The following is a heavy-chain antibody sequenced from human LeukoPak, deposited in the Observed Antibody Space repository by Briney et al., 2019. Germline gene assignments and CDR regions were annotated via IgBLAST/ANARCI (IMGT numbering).Heavy chain of an antibody. V-gene: IGHV4-39*01. J-gene: IGHJ4*02. CDR1: GGSISSSTYY. CDR3: ARGDGYTIIQALILYYFDY. CDR2: IYYSGST. Sequence: PSETLSLTCTVSGGSISSSTYYWGWIRQPPGKGLEWIGTIYYSGSTYYNPSLKSRVTISVDTFKNQFSLKLSSVTAADTAVYYCARGDGYTIIQALILYYFDYWGQGTLVTVSS. D-gene: IGHD5-24*01.